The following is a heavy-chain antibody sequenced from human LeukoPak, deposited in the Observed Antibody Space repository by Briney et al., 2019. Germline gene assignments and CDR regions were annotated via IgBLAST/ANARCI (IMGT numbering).Heavy chain of an antibody. Sequence: ASVKVSCKVPGYTLTELSMHWVRQAPGKGLEWMGGFDPEDGETIYAQKFQGRVTMTEDTSTDTAYMELSSLRSEDTAVYYCATALGDFWSGYTLYYFDYWGQGTLVTVSS. J-gene: IGHJ4*02. CDR1: GYTLTELS. D-gene: IGHD3-3*01. V-gene: IGHV1-24*01. CDR2: FDPEDGET. CDR3: ATALGDFWSGYTLYYFDY.